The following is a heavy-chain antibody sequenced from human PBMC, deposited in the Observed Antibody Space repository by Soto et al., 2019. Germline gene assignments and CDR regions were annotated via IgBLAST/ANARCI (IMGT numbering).Heavy chain of an antibody. J-gene: IGHJ4*02. CDR2: IYYSGST. CDR1: GASISSSGNY. CDR3: ARQYCTSTSCWYYFDY. V-gene: IGHV4-39*01. Sequence: SETLSLTCTVSGASISSSGNYWGWIRQPPGKGLEWIGSIYYSGSTYYNPSLKSRVTISVDTSKNQFSLKLSSVTAADTAVYYCARQYCTSTSCWYYFDYWGQGTLVTVSS. D-gene: IGHD2-2*01.